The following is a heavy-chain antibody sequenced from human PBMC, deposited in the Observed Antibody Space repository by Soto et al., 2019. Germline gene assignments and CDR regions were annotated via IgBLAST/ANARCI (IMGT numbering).Heavy chain of an antibody. CDR1: GGSISSGGYY. CDR2: IYYSGST. CDR3: ASMITFGGVIPC. Sequence: SETLSLTCTVSGGSISSGGYYWSWIRQHPGKGLEWIGYIYYSGSTYYNPSLKSRVTISVDTSKNQFSLKLSSVTAADTAVYYCASMITFGGVIPCWGQGTLVTVSS. J-gene: IGHJ4*02. V-gene: IGHV4-31*03. D-gene: IGHD3-16*02.